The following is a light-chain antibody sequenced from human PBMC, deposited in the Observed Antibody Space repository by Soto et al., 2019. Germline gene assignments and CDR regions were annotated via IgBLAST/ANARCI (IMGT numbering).Light chain of an antibody. CDR1: QSVSSSY. J-gene: IGKJ5*01. V-gene: IGKV3-20*01. CDR3: QQYGSSLSIT. CDR2: GAS. Sequence: EIVLTQSPGTLSLSPGERVTLSCRASQSVSSSYLAWYQQKPGQAPRLLIYGASSRATGIPDRFSGSGSGTAFTLTISRLEPEDFAVYYCQQYGSSLSITFGQGTRLENK.